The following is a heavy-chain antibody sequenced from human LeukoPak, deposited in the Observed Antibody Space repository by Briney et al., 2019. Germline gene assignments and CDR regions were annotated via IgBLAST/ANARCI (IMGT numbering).Heavy chain of an antibody. D-gene: IGHD4/OR15-4a*01. CDR2: IYHSGST. Sequence: SETLSLACAVSGGHIGRTNWWCGVRQAPGKGLEGIGEIYHSGSTNYNPSLKSRITISVDKSKDQFPLRLSSVTPAYTGVYYCARKIGCSGSLDIWGQGTMLTVSS. J-gene: IGHJ3*02. V-gene: IGHV4-4*02. CDR1: GGHIGRTNW. CDR3: ARKIGCSGSLDI.